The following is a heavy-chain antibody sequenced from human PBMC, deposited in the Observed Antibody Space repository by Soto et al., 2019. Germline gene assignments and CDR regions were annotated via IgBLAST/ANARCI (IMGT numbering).Heavy chain of an antibody. Sequence: SGPTLVNPTQTLTLTCTFSGFSFSTSGMCVSWIRQPPGKALEWLALIDWDDDKFYLTSLKTRLTISRDTSKNQVVLTMTNMDPLDTSTYYCARNFYDTGNHYARIDYWGPGTLVTVSS. J-gene: IGHJ4*02. CDR2: IDWDDDK. V-gene: IGHV2-70*01. D-gene: IGHD3-22*01. CDR1: GFSFSTSGMC. CDR3: ARNFYDTGNHYARIDY.